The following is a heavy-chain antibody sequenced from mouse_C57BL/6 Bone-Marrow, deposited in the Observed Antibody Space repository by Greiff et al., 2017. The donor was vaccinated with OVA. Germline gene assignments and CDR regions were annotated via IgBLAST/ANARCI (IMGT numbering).Heavy chain of an antibody. Sequence: LVESGPELVKPGASVKISCKASGYTFTDYYINWVKQRPGQGLEWIGWIYPGRGNTKYNEKFKGKATLTVDTSSSTAYMQLSSLTSEDSAVYFCARGDWDYFDYWGQGTALTVSS. CDR1: GYTFTDYY. CDR3: ARGDWDYFDY. J-gene: IGHJ2*01. V-gene: IGHV1-84*01. D-gene: IGHD4-1*01. CDR2: IYPGRGNT.